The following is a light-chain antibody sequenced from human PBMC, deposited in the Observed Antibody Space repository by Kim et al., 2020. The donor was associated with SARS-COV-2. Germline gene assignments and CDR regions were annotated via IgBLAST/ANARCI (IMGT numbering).Light chain of an antibody. CDR1: QSVSSD. V-gene: IGKV3-11*01. CDR2: DAS. CDR3: QQRSSWT. J-gene: IGKJ1*01. Sequence: RSLSQGERATLSCRASQSVSSDLAWYQQRPGQAPRLLIYDASNRATGIPARFSGSGSGTDFTLTISSLEPEDFAVYYCQQRSSWTFGQGTKVEIK.